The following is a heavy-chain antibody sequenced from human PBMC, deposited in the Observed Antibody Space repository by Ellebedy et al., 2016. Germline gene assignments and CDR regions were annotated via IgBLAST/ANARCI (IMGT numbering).Heavy chain of an antibody. CDR3: AKWNGGWYAFEV. D-gene: IGHD6-19*01. J-gene: IGHJ3*01. V-gene: IGHV4-59*01. CDR2: VFHTGTT. Sequence: SETLSLTCNVSGVSISSDYWNWIRRPPGKGLEWIGYVFHTGTTNYNPSLKSRVTMSVDMSKSQFSLRLTSVTAADTAVYYCAKWNGGWYAFEVWGQGTMVTVSS. CDR1: GVSISSDY.